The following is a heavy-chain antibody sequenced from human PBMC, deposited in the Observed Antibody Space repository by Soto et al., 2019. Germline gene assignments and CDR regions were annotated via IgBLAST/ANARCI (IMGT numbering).Heavy chain of an antibody. D-gene: IGHD4-17*01. CDR1: GGFIDSDH. J-gene: IGHJ6*02. CDR3: ARAHYGDYGYGMDV. CDR2: IYHSGST. V-gene: IGHV4-30-2*01. Sequence: SETLSLTCTVSGGFIDSDHWSWIRQPPGKGLEWIGYIYHSGSTYYNPSLKSRVTISVDRSKNQFSLKLSSVTAADTAVYYCARAHYGDYGYGMDVWGQGTTVTVSS.